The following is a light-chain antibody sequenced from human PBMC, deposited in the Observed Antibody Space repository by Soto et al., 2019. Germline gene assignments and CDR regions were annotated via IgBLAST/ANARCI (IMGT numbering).Light chain of an antibody. CDR2: GAS. CDR3: QQYGSSPGVT. CDR1: QSVSSSY. Sequence: IGLTQSPGTLSLSPGERATLSCRASQSVSSSYLAWYQQKPGQAPRLLIYGASSRATGIPDRFSGSGSGTDFTLTISRLEPEDFAVYYCQQYGSSPGVTFGGGTKVDIK. J-gene: IGKJ4*01. V-gene: IGKV3-20*01.